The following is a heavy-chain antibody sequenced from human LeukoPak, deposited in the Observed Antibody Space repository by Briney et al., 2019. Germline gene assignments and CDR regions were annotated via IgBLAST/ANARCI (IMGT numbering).Heavy chain of an antibody. V-gene: IGHV4-30-2*01. Sequence: PSETLSLTCTVSGGSISSCGYSWSRIRQPPGKGLEWIGYIYPGANTYYNPSLRGRITISIDRSKNQFSLKLTSVTAADTAMYYCARGPFYSDSLGPYFDYWGQGTLVPVSS. D-gene: IGHD3-22*01. CDR1: GGSISSCGYS. CDR2: IYPGANT. CDR3: ARGPFYSDSLGPYFDY. J-gene: IGHJ4*02.